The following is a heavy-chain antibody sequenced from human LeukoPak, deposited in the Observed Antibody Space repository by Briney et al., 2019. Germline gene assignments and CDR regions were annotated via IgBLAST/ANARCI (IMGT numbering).Heavy chain of an antibody. Sequence: SETLSLTCTVSGGSISSSSYYWGWIRQPPGKGLEWIGSIYYSGSTYYNPSLKSRVTISVDTSKNQFSLKLSSVTAADTAVYYCARDHPRLMVRGVIPYYYYGMDVWGQGTTVTVSS. CDR2: IYYSGST. D-gene: IGHD3-10*01. CDR1: GGSISSSSYY. V-gene: IGHV4-39*07. CDR3: ARDHPRLMVRGVIPYYYYGMDV. J-gene: IGHJ6*02.